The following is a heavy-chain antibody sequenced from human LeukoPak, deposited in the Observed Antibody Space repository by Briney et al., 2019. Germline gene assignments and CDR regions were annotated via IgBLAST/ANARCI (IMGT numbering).Heavy chain of an antibody. D-gene: IGHD7-27*01. J-gene: IGHJ4*02. CDR2: ISSSSSYI. V-gene: IGHV3-21*01. CDR3: ARAQTGDGPPFGY. Sequence: GGSLRLSCAASGFTFSSYSMNWVRQAPGKGLEWVSSISSSSSYIYYADSVKGRFTISRDNAKNSLYLQMNSLRAEDTAVYYCARAQTGDGPPFGYWGQGTLVTVSS. CDR1: GFTFSSYS.